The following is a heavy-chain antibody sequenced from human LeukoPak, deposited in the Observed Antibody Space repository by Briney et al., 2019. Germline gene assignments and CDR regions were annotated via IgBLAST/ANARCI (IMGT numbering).Heavy chain of an antibody. V-gene: IGHV3-20*04. CDR1: GFTFDDYG. D-gene: IGHD2-15*01. Sequence: GGSLRLACAASGFTFDDYGMSWVRQAPGKGLEWVSGINWNGDSTGYADSVKGRFTISRDNARNSLYLQMNSLRAEDTAVYYCARGVVVVVAATTEYYFDYWGQGTLVTVSS. CDR3: ARGVVVVVAATTEYYFDY. J-gene: IGHJ4*02. CDR2: INWNGDST.